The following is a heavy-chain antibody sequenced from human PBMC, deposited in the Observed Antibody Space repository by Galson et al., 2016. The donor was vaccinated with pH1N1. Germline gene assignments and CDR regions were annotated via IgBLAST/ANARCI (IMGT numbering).Heavy chain of an antibody. CDR3: ARPGNYDGDRRGAFDL. Sequence: SLRLSCAASGFTFSSWHMDWVRQAPGEGLEWISFITYTSATIYYADSVKGQFTVSRDNAKNSLYLQMNSLRAEDTAVYYCARPGNYDGDRRGAFDLWGQGTMVTVSP. CDR1: GFTFSSWH. V-gene: IGHV3-48*04. CDR2: ITYTSATI. J-gene: IGHJ3*01. D-gene: IGHD4-23*01.